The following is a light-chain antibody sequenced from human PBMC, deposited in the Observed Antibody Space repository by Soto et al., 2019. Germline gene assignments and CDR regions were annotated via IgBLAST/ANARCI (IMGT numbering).Light chain of an antibody. CDR2: SND. J-gene: IGLJ3*02. CDR3: ATWEDSLNGPV. Sequence: QSVLTQPPSASATPGQRVAISCSGSSSNIGSHTVNWYHQLPGTAPKLLIYSNDQRPSGVPGRFSGSKSGTSASLAISGLQSEDEGECYCATWEDSLNGPVFGGGTKLTVL. CDR1: SSNIGSHT. V-gene: IGLV1-44*01.